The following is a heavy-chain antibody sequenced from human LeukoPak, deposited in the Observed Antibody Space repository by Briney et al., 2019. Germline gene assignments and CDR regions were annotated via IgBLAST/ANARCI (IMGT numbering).Heavy chain of an antibody. J-gene: IGHJ4*02. Sequence: QPGGSLRLSCAASGFTFSSYGMHWVRQAPGKGLVWVAVISYDGSNKYYADSVKGRFTISRDNSKNTLYLQMNSLRAEDTAVYYCAKWRLVGRTLDYWGQGTLVTVSS. CDR2: ISYDGSNK. D-gene: IGHD3-16*01. CDR3: AKWRLVGRTLDY. V-gene: IGHV3-30*18. CDR1: GFTFSSYG.